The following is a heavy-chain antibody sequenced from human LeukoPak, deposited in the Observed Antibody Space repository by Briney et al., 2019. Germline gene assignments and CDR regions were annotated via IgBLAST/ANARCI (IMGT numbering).Heavy chain of an antibody. CDR3: ARVSSGWYAEDNY. Sequence: AGGSLRLSCAASGFTFSSYSMNWVRQAPGKGLEWVSSISSSSSYIYYADSVKGRFTISRDNAKNSLYLQMNSLRAEDTAVYYSARVSSGWYAEDNYWGQGTLVTVSS. D-gene: IGHD6-19*01. V-gene: IGHV3-21*01. CDR2: ISSSSSYI. CDR1: GFTFSSYS. J-gene: IGHJ4*02.